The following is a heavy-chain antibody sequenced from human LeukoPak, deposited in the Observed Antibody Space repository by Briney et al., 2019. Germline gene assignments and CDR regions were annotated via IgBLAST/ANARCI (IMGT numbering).Heavy chain of an antibody. CDR2: INWNGGST. D-gene: IGHD3-10*01. CDR3: ARDWEYGSGSYCDY. V-gene: IGHV3-20*04. J-gene: IGHJ4*02. CDR1: GFTFDDYG. Sequence: PGGSLRLSCAASGFTFDDYGMSWVRQAPGKGLEWVSGINWNGGSTGYADSVKGRFTISRDNAKNSLYLQMNSLRAEDTALYYCARDWEYGSGSYCDYWGQGTLATVSS.